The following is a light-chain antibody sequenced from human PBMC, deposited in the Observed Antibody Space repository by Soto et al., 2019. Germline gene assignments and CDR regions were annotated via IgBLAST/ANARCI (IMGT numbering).Light chain of an antibody. CDR1: SSDVGGYNY. CDR2: EVS. V-gene: IGLV2-14*01. J-gene: IGLJ3*02. CDR3: SSYTSSSTSWV. Sequence: QSVLTQPASVSGSPGQSITISCTGTSSDVGGYNYVSWYQQHPGKVTKLMIYEVSDRPSGVSNRFSGSKSGNTASLTISGLQADDEAVYYCSSYTSSSTSWVFGGGTKVTVL.